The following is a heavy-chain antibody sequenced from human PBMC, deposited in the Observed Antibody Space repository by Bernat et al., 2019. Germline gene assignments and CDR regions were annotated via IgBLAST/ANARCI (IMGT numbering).Heavy chain of an antibody. J-gene: IGHJ4*02. D-gene: IGHD1-26*01. CDR3: AKCRGKGELPPPLDY. Sequence: QVQLVESGGGVVQPGRSLRLSCAASGFTFSSYGMHWVRQAPGKGLEWVAVISYDGSNKNLGGSVEGRFTHSGDNSKNTLYLQMNSLGAEDTAVYYCAKCRGKGELPPPLDYWGQGTLVTVSS. V-gene: IGHV3-30*18. CDR1: GFTFSSYG. CDR2: ISYDGSNK.